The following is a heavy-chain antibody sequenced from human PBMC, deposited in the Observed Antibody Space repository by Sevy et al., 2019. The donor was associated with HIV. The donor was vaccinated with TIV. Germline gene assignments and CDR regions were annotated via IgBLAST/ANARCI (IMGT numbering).Heavy chain of an antibody. CDR1: GDSVSSNSAA. CDR3: ARDASDWRSGDAYYFDY. CDR2: TYYRSKWYN. V-gene: IGHV6-1*01. Sequence: SQTLSLTCAISGDSVSSNSAAWNWIRQSPSRGLEWLGRTYYRSKWYNDYAVSVKSRVTINPDTSKNQFSLQLSSVTPEDTAVYYCARDASDWRSGDAYYFDYWGQGTLVTVSS. J-gene: IGHJ4*02. D-gene: IGHD7-27*01.